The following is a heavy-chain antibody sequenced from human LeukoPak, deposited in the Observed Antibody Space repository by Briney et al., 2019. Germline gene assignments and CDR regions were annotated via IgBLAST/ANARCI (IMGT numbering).Heavy chain of an antibody. CDR3: AKSSDSDIVVVPAAIRLDY. V-gene: IGHV3-30*02. Sequence: PGGSLRLSCAASGFTFSSYGMHWVRQAPGKGREWVAFIRYDGSNKYYADSVKGRFTISRDNSKNTLYLQMNSLRAEDTAVYYCAKSSDSDIVVVPAAIRLDYWGQGTLVTVSS. CDR2: IRYDGSNK. CDR1: GFTFSSYG. J-gene: IGHJ4*02. D-gene: IGHD2-2*02.